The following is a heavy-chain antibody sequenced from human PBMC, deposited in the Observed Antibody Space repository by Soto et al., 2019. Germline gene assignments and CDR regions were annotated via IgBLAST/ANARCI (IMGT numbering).Heavy chain of an antibody. CDR3: ARDSSSWLMGYGMDV. J-gene: IGHJ6*02. Sequence: GGSLRLSCAASGFTFSSYAMHWVRQAPGKGLEWVAVISYDGSNKYYADSVKGRFTISRDNSKNTLYLQMNSPRAEGTAVYYCARDSSSWLMGYGMDVWGQGTTVTVSS. CDR2: ISYDGSNK. D-gene: IGHD6-13*01. CDR1: GFTFSSYA. V-gene: IGHV3-30-3*01.